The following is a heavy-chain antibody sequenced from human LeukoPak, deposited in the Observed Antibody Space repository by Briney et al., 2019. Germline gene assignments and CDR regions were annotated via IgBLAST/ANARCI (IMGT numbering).Heavy chain of an antibody. CDR1: GYAITSGGFS. D-gene: IGHD3-10*01. CDR3: ARSRQASGLFNS. V-gene: IGHV4-30-2*01. Sequence: KPSQTLSLTCTVSGYAITSGGFSWNWIRQPPGKGLEWIGCIYDRGPAYYNPSLKSRFTISVDRPKNQFFLNVTSLTAADTAVYYCARSRQASGLFNSWGQGTLVVVSS. J-gene: IGHJ5*01. CDR2: IYDRGPA.